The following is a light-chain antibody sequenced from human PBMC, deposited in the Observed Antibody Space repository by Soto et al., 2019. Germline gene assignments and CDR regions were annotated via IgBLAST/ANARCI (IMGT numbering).Light chain of an antibody. CDR2: DVS. Sequence: QSVLTQSASVSGSPGQSITISCTGTSSYVGGYNYVSWYQQHPGKAPKLMIYDVSNRPSGVSNRFSGSKSGNTASLTISGLQAEDEADYYCSSYTSSSTWVFGTGTKVTVL. CDR1: SSYVGGYNY. V-gene: IGLV2-14*01. CDR3: SSYTSSSTWV. J-gene: IGLJ1*01.